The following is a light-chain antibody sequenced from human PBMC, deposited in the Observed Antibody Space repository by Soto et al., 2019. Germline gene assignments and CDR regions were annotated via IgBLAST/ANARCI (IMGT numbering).Light chain of an antibody. J-gene: IGKJ5*01. CDR1: QSVSSY. CDR3: QQRNNWPIT. CDR2: DAS. Sequence: EIVLTQSPATLSLSPGERATLSCRASQSVSSYLAWYQQKPGQAPRLLIYDASNRATGIPVRFSGSGSGTDVTLPISSLEPEDFALYYCQQRNNWPITFGQGTRLEIK. V-gene: IGKV3-11*01.